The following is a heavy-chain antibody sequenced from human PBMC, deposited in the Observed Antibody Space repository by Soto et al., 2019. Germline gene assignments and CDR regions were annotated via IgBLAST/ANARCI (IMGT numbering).Heavy chain of an antibody. J-gene: IGHJ5*02. D-gene: IGHD6-19*01. Sequence: QITLKESGPTLVKPTQTLTLTCTFSGFSLSTSGVGVGWIRQPPGKALEWLALIYWDDDKRYSPSLKSRLTITKDTSKNQVVLTMTNMDPVDTATYYCAHSGPYDSSGRYLDNWFDPWGQGTLVTVSS. CDR2: IYWDDDK. CDR1: GFSLSTSGVG. V-gene: IGHV2-5*02. CDR3: AHSGPYDSSGRYLDNWFDP.